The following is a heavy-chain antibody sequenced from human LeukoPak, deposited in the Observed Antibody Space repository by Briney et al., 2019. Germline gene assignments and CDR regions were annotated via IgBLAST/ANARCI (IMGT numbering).Heavy chain of an antibody. D-gene: IGHD3-3*01. CDR1: GFSFSSYG. V-gene: IGHV3-33*01. CDR2: IWYDGSNK. Sequence: GGSLRLSCAASGFSFSSYGMHWVRQAPGKGLEWVAIIWYDGSNKYYADSVKGRFTISRDYSKNTLFLQMNSLRAEDTAVYYCARDGAFWSGYPYYFDYWGQGTLVTVSS. CDR3: ARDGAFWSGYPYYFDY. J-gene: IGHJ4*02.